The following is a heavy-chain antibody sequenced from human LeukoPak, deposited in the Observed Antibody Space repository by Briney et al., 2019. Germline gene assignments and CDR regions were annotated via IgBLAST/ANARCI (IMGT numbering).Heavy chain of an antibody. J-gene: IGHJ6*04. Sequence: SETLSLTCTVSGGSNSSYYWSWIRQPPGKGLEWIGYIYYSGSTNYNPSLKSRVTISVDTSENQFSLKLSSVTAADTAVYYCARGLRYYGMDVWGKGTTVTVSS. CDR3: ARGLRYYGMDV. CDR2: IYYSGST. V-gene: IGHV4-59*01. CDR1: GGSNSSYY. D-gene: IGHD3-16*01.